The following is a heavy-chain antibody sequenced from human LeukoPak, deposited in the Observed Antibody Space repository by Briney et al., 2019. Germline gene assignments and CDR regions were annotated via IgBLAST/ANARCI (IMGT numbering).Heavy chain of an antibody. Sequence: GGSLRLSCAASGFTFSSFGMSWVRQAPGKGLEWVSAISGSGVSTYYADSVKGRFTISRDNSKNSLYLQMNSLRAEDTAVYYCAKCILTGYYRGYMDVWGKGTTVTISS. CDR1: GFTFSSFG. V-gene: IGHV3-23*01. CDR3: AKCILTGYYRGYMDV. D-gene: IGHD3-9*01. CDR2: ISGSGVST. J-gene: IGHJ6*03.